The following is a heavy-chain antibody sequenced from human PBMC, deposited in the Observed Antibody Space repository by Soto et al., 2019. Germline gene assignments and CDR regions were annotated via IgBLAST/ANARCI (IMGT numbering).Heavy chain of an antibody. Sequence: PSETLSLTCALSGGSFSRFYWSWIRQPPGMGLEWFGEINHRGSTSYNSSLKGRVTISIDTSKRQFSLKLNSVTSADTAVYYCASRAKHDYDSTGPHFDSWGQANQVS. CDR3: ASRAKHDYDSTGPHFDS. V-gene: IGHV4-34*01. CDR1: GGSFSRFY. J-gene: IGHJ4*02. D-gene: IGHD3-22*01. CDR2: INHRGST.